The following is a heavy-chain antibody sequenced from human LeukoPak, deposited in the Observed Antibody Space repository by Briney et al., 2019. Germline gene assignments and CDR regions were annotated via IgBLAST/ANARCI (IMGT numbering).Heavy chain of an antibody. CDR1: GFTFSSYG. D-gene: IGHD4-11*01. J-gene: IGHJ5*02. V-gene: IGHV3-30*02. CDR2: IRYDGSNK. CDR3: AKDAQVYSTYDWRWFDP. Sequence: GGSLRLSCAASGFTFSSYGMHWVRQAPGKGLEWVAFIRYDGSNKYYADSVKGRFTISRDNSKNTLYLQMNSLRVEDTAVYYCAKDAQVYSTYDWRWFDPWGQGTLVTVSS.